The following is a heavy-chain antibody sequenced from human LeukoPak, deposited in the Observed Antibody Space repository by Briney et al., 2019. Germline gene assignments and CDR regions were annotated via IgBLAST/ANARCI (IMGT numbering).Heavy chain of an antibody. D-gene: IGHD3-16*02. V-gene: IGHV3-11*01. CDR3: AKDIVEAGLFFDY. Sequence: GGSLRLSCAAPGFTFSDYYMGWIRQAPGKGLEGVSYMSGGGGDIFYADSVKGRFTISRDNAKNSLYLQMNSLRAEDTAVYYCAKDIVEAGLFFDYWGQGTLVTVSS. CDR1: GFTFSDYY. CDR2: MSGGGGDI. J-gene: IGHJ4*02.